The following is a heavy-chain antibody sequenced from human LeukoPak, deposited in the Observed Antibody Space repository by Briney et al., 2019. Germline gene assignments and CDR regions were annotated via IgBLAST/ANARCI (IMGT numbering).Heavy chain of an antibody. D-gene: IGHD3-10*01. CDR2: IYYSGST. J-gene: IGHJ4*02. V-gene: IGHV4-30-4*01. CDR1: GGSISTGDYY. Sequence: SETLSLTCTVSGGSISTGDYYCSWIRQPPGEGLEWIGYIYYSGSTYYNPSLKSRVTISVDTSKNQFSLKLSSVTAADTAVYYCARGAMYYYGSGSYSGVFDYWGQGTLVTVSS. CDR3: ARGAMYYYGSGSYSGVFDY.